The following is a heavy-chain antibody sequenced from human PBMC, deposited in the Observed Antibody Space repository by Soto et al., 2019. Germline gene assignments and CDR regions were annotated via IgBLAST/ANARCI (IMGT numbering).Heavy chain of an antibody. Sequence: PGGSLRLSCAASGFSFSKGWMNWVRQAPGKGLEWVGRIKSISDGGTTDYTAPVKGRFTISRDDSKNTLFLQMNSLKTEDTAVYYCTTGAPLNFPGVDYWGQGTVVTVSS. J-gene: IGHJ4*02. D-gene: IGHD1-26*01. CDR1: GFSFSKGW. CDR3: TTGAPLNFPGVDY. CDR2: IKSISDGGTT. V-gene: IGHV3-15*07.